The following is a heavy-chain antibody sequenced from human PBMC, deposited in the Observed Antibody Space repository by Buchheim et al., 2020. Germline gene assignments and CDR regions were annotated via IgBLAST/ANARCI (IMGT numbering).Heavy chain of an antibody. CDR1: GFTFSSYA. CDR2: ISGSGVST. V-gene: IGHV3-23*01. Sequence: EVQLLESGGGLVQPGGSLRLSCVASGFTFSSYAVTWVRQAPGKGLEWVSGISGSGVSTYYADSVRGRFTISRDNSKNTLYLQMISLRAEDTAVYYCAKNHYDMFGLFDYWGQGTL. J-gene: IGHJ4*02. D-gene: IGHD3-10*02. CDR3: AKNHYDMFGLFDY.